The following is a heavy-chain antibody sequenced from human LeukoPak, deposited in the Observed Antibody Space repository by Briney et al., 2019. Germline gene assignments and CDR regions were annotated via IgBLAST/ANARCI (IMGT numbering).Heavy chain of an antibody. J-gene: IGHJ6*02. CDR1: VGTFRSYA. Sequence: SVKVSCKACVGTFRSYAISWVRQAPGQAREWMGGIIHFFGTANWPQRYQGRVTNTADESTSTAYMELSSLRSEDTAVYYCARDMPRGTGAGMDYYYGMDVWGEGTTVTVS. CDR2: IIHFFGTA. CDR3: ARDMPRGTGAGMDYYYGMDV. D-gene: IGHD6-13*01. V-gene: IGHV1-69*13.